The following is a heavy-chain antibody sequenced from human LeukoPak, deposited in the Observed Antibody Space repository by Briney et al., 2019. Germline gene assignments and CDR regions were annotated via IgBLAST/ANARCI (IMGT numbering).Heavy chain of an antibody. CDR3: ARDVVVPATKIYYFDY. J-gene: IGHJ4*02. Sequence: SETLSLTCTVSGYSITRGYYWGWIRQPPGKGLEWIGSVYHSANTYYNPSLKGRVTISVDTSKNQFSLRVSSVSAADTAVYYCARDVVVPATKIYYFDYWGQGTLVTVSS. CDR2: VYHSANT. CDR1: GYSITRGYY. D-gene: IGHD2-2*01. V-gene: IGHV4-38-2*02.